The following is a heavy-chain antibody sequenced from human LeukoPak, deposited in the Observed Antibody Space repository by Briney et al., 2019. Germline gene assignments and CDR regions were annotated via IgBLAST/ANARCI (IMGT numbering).Heavy chain of an antibody. CDR3: ARGRAYFDFWSGPAY. Sequence: PGMSLRLSCAVSEVNFRHYAIHWVRQAPGKGLEWVAVISYDGTTKHYADSVKGRLTLSRDSSKNTVFLQMNSLRLEDTAVYYCARGRAYFDFWSGPAYWGQGTLVTVSS. V-gene: IGHV3-30-3*01. CDR1: EVNFRHYA. D-gene: IGHD3-3*01. CDR2: ISYDGTTK. J-gene: IGHJ4*02.